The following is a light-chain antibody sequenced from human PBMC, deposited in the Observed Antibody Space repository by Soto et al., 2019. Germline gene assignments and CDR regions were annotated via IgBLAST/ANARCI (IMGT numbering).Light chain of an antibody. CDR3: QQYEKWPPSIT. CDR2: GAS. J-gene: IGKJ5*01. V-gene: IGKV3-15*01. CDR1: QPVNNN. Sequence: IVMTQPPATLSVSPGDSATLSCRSCQPVNNNLAWYQHKPGQAPRLLIYGASTRATGISARFSGGGSGTEFTLTISSLQSEDFALYFCQQYEKWPPSITFGQGTRLEI.